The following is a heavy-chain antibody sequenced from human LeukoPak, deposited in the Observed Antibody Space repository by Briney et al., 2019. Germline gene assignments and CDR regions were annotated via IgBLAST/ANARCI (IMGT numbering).Heavy chain of an antibody. J-gene: IGHJ4*02. D-gene: IGHD3-3*01. CDR3: ARLQFLSGGYYAFDS. Sequence: SETLSLTCNVSSGSLRENYWSWIRQSPGKGLEWIEEINHSGSTNYNPSLKSRVTISADTSKNQFSLRLSSVTAADTAVYYCARLQFLSGGYYAFDSWGQGSQVSVSS. CDR1: SGSLRENY. CDR2: INHSGST. V-gene: IGHV4-34*01.